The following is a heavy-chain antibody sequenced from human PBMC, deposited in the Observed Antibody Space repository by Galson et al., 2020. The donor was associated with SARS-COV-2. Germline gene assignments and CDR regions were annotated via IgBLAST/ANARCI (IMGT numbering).Heavy chain of an antibody. V-gene: IGHV3-33*08. D-gene: IGHD6-19*01. CDR2: IFFDGSEK. CDR1: GFTFSSYS. J-gene: IGHJ4*02. Sequence: GESLKISCAASGFTFSSYSMNWVRQAPGKGLEWVAQIFFDGSEKYYGDSVRGRFTISRDSSKNTVYLQMNNLRVDDTAVYYCARDGQSSRGWAFAYWGQGTLLTVSS. CDR3: ARDGQSSRGWAFAY.